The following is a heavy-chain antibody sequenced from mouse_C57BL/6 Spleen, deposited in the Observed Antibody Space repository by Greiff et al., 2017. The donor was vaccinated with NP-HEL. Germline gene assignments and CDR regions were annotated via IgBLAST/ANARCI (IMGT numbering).Heavy chain of an antibody. D-gene: IGHD1-1*01. CDR3: ARKGVIATVVATDWYFDV. CDR1: GFNIKNTY. J-gene: IGHJ1*03. CDR2: IDPANGNT. Sequence: EVQLQQSVAELVRPGASVKLSCTASGFNIKNTYMHWVKQRPEQGLEWIGRIDPANGNTKYAPKFQGKATITADTSTNTAYLQLSRLTSEDTAIYYCARKGVIATVVATDWYFDVWGTGTTVTVSS. V-gene: IGHV14-3*01.